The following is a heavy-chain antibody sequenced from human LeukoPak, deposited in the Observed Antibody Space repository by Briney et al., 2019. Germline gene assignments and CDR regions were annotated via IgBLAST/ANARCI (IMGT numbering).Heavy chain of an antibody. CDR1: GFTSSSYG. J-gene: IGHJ4*02. Sequence: PGGSLRLSCAASGFTSSSYGMHWVRQAPGKGLEWVAFIRYDGSDKNYADSVKGRFTISRDNSKNTLFLQMNSLRPEDTAVYYCAKGGMADCSSTSCSPPFDYWGQGTLVTVSS. CDR2: IRYDGSDK. V-gene: IGHV3-30*02. D-gene: IGHD2-2*01. CDR3: AKGGMADCSSTSCSPPFDY.